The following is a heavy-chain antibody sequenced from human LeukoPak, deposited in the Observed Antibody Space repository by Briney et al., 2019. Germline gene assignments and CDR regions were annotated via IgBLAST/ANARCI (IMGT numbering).Heavy chain of an antibody. V-gene: IGHV4-34*01. D-gene: IGHD4-17*01. CDR1: GGSFSGYY. CDR2: INHRGST. J-gene: IGHJ5*02. CDR3: ARRGANYGDSGWFDP. Sequence: SETLSLTCAVYGGSFSGYYWSWIRQPPGKGLEWIGEINHRGSTNYNPSLKSRVTISVDTSKNQFSLKLSSLTAPDTAVYYCARRGANYGDSGWFDPWGRGTLATVSS.